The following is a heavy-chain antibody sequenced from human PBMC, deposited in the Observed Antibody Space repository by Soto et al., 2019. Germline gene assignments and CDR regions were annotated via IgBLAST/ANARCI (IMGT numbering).Heavy chain of an antibody. Sequence: SVKVSCKASGCTFTSSAMQWVRQARGQRLEWIGWIVVGSGNTNYAQKFQERVTITRDMSTSTAYMELSSLRSEDTAVYYCAREGQLTPYYFDYWGQGTLVTVSS. D-gene: IGHD6-13*01. CDR2: IVVGSGNT. J-gene: IGHJ4*02. CDR1: GCTFTSSA. CDR3: AREGQLTPYYFDY. V-gene: IGHV1-58*02.